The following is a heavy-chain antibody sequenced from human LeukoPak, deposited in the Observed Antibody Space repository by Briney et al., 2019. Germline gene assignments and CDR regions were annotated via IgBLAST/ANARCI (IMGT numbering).Heavy chain of an antibody. CDR2: ISAYNGNT. D-gene: IGHD3-3*01. J-gene: IGHJ4*02. Sequence: GASVKVSCKASGYTFTSYGISWVRQAPGQGLEWMGWISAYNGNTNYAQKFQGRVTITADESTSTAYMELSSLRSEDTAVYYCAGLGRTFLEWPFDYWGQGALVTVSS. CDR1: GYTFTSYG. CDR3: AGLGRTFLEWPFDY. V-gene: IGHV1-18*01.